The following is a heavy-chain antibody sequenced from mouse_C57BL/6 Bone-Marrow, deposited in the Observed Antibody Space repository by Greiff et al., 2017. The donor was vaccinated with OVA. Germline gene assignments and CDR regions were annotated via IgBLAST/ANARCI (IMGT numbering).Heavy chain of an antibody. D-gene: IGHD3-3*01. J-gene: IGHJ2*01. CDR3: ARPGGPWNFDY. V-gene: IGHV5-17*01. CDR1: GFTFSDYG. CDR2: ISSGSSTI. Sequence: EVQLVESGGGLVKPGGSLKLSCAASGFTFSDYGMHWVRQAPEKGLEWVASISSGSSTIYYADTVKGRFTISRDNAKNPLFLQMPSLRSEDTAIYYCARPGGPWNFDYWGQGTTLTVSS.